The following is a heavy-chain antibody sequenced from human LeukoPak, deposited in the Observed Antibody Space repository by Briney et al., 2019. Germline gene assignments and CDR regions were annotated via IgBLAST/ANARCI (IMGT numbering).Heavy chain of an antibody. V-gene: IGHV1-18*01. Sequence: SVKVSCKASGYTFTSYGISWVRQAPGQGLEWMGWISAYNGNTNYAQKLQGRVTMTTDTSTSTAYMELRSLRSDDTAVYYCAILGYCSSTSCYDSDYYYYYGMDVWGQGTTVTVSS. CDR1: GYTFTSYG. CDR3: AILGYCSSTSCYDSDYYYYYGMDV. CDR2: ISAYNGNT. D-gene: IGHD2-2*01. J-gene: IGHJ6*02.